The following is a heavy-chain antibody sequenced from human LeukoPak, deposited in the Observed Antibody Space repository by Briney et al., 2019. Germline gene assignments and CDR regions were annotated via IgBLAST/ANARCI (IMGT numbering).Heavy chain of an antibody. CDR2: ICYTGST. Sequence: PSETLSLTCTVSGGSIGSSFYCRGWIRQPPGKGLEWIGSICYTGSTYYNPSLKSRVTISVDTSKSQFSLKLSSVTAADTAVYYCAGTGQWLAFHYWGQGSLVTVSS. J-gene: IGHJ4*02. V-gene: IGHV4-39*01. CDR3: AGTGQWLAFHY. D-gene: IGHD6-19*01. CDR1: GGSIGSSFYC.